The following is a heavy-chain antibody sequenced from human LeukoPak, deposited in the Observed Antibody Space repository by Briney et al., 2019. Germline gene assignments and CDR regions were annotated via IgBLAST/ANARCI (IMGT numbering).Heavy chain of an antibody. V-gene: IGHV1-46*01. CDR1: GYTFTSHY. J-gene: IGHJ4*02. D-gene: IGHD3-3*01. Sequence: GASVKVSCRASGYTFTSHYIHWVRQAPGQGLEWMGIINPSAGSTSFPQKFRGRVTMTRDTSTSTVYMELSSLRSEDTAVYYCAAPGASGFVGNFWSGPLDFWGQGTLVTVSS. CDR3: AAPGASGFVGNFWSGPLDF. CDR2: INPSAGST.